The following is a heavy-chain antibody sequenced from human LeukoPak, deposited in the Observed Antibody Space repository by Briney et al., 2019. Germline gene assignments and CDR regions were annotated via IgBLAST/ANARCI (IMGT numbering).Heavy chain of an antibody. CDR1: GYTFTSYY. D-gene: IGHD4-17*01. Sequence: ASVKVSCKASGYTFTSYYMHWVRQAPGQGLEWMGIINPSGGSTSYAQKFQGRVTMTRDMSTSTAYMELSSLRSEDTAVYYCARENGDPWGYYYYMDVWGKGTTVTVSS. J-gene: IGHJ6*03. CDR2: INPSGGST. V-gene: IGHV1-46*01. CDR3: ARENGDPWGYYYYMDV.